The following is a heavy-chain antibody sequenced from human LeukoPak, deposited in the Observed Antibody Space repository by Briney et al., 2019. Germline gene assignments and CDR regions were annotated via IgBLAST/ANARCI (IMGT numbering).Heavy chain of an antibody. CDR3: AREDICCTGTTDL. Sequence: GGSLRLSCAASGFTFSSYWMSWVRQAPGKGREGVTNIKQDGSEKYYVDSVKGRFTISRDNAKNSLYLQMNSLRAEDTAVYYCAREDICCTGTTDLWGRGTLVTVSS. CDR1: GFTFSSYW. CDR2: IKQDGSEK. V-gene: IGHV3-7*01. J-gene: IGHJ2*01. D-gene: IGHD1-7*01.